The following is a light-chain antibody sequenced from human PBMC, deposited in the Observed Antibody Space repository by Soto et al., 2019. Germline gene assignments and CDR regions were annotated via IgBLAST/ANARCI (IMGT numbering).Light chain of an antibody. CDR2: DAS. CDR1: QGVTID. V-gene: IGKV3-15*01. Sequence: EILMTQSPATLSVSPGETATLSCRASQGVTIDLAWYQQKPGQAPRLLIYDASTRATGIPARFSGSGSGTEFTLTISSLQSEDFAVYYCQQYQNWPPLTFGGGTRVEIK. J-gene: IGKJ4*01. CDR3: QQYQNWPPLT.